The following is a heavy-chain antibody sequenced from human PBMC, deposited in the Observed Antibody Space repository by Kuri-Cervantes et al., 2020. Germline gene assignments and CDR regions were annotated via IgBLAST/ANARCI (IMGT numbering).Heavy chain of an antibody. D-gene: IGHD6-6*01. Sequence: SVKVSCKASGGTFSSYAISWVRQAPGQGLEWMGGIIPIFGTANYAQKFQGRVTITADKSTSTAYMELSSLRSEDTAVYYCARDRAARPVGLLRYGPTYYFDYWGQGTLVTVSS. V-gene: IGHV1-69*06. CDR1: GGTFSSYA. CDR2: IIPIFGTA. J-gene: IGHJ4*02. CDR3: ARDRAARPVGLLRYGPTYYFDY.